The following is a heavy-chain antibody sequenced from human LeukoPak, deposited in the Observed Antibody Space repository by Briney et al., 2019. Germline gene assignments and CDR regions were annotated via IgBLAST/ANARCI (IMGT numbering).Heavy chain of an antibody. CDR1: GFTFSSYA. CDR2: ISYDGSNK. V-gene: IGHV3-30-3*01. Sequence: PGRSLRLSCAASGFTFSSYAMHWVRQAPGQGLEWVAVISYDGSNKYYADSVKGRFTISRDNSKNTLYLQMNSLRAEDTAVDYCARRAYFDWDAYYFDYWGQGTLVTVSS. CDR3: ARRAYFDWDAYYFDY. J-gene: IGHJ4*02. D-gene: IGHD3-9*01.